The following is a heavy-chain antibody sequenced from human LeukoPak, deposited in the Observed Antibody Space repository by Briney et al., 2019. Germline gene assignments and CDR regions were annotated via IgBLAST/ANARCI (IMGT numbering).Heavy chain of an antibody. CDR2: INHSGST. CDR3: ARVSLGQFYYDSSGYYLRAFDI. Sequence: PSETLSLTCAVYGGSFSGYYWSWIRQPPGKGLEWIGEINHSGSTNYNPSLKSRVTISVDTSKNQFSLKLSSVTAADTAVYYCARVSLGQFYYDSSGYYLRAFDIWGQGTMVTVSS. D-gene: IGHD3-22*01. CDR1: GGSFSGYY. V-gene: IGHV4-34*01. J-gene: IGHJ3*02.